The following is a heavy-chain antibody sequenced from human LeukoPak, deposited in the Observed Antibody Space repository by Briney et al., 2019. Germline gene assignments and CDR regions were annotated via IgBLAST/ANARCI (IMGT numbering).Heavy chain of an antibody. CDR3: VRDGGTDWYDP. J-gene: IGHJ5*02. Sequence: PGGSLRLSCVASGFTISHYWMTWVRQAPGKGLEWVANIEKDAREKTYVDSVKGRFTISRDNAKNSIFLQMNSLRVEDMAIYYCVRDGGTDWYDPWGQGPWSPSRQ. D-gene: IGHD3-16*01. CDR2: IEKDAREK. CDR1: GFTISHYW. V-gene: IGHV3-7*01.